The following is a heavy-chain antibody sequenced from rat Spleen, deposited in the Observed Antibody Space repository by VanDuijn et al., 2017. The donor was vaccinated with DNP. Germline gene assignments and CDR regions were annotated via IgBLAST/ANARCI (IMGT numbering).Heavy chain of an antibody. J-gene: IGHJ2*01. CDR3: VKPDYFDGSYPHY. V-gene: IGHV5-25*01. Sequence: EVQLVESGGGLVQPGRSLKLSCAASGFTFSDYYMAWVRQAPTKGLEWVAYINTGGTNTYYRDSVKGRFTISRDNAKSPLYLQMNSLRSEDMATYYCVKPDYFDGSYPHYWGQGVMVTVSS. CDR1: GFTFSDYY. CDR2: INTGGTNT. D-gene: IGHD1-12*02.